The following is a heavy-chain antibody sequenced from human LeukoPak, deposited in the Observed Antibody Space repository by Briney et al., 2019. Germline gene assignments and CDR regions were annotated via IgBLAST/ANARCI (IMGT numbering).Heavy chain of an antibody. V-gene: IGHV3-74*03. J-gene: IGHJ4*02. CDR2: INNDGSNP. CDR3: AKGDPPLPY. CDR1: GFTFSNER. Sequence: GGSLRLSCAASGFTFSNERMHWVRQAPGKGLLWISYINNDGSNPTYADSVKGRFTISRHNAKSTLYLHMNGLRAEDTGVYFCAKGDPPLPYWGQGTLVTVSS.